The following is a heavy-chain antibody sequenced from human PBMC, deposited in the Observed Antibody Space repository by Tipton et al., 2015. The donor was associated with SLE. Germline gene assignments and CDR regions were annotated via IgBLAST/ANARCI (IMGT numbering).Heavy chain of an antibody. CDR3: ARQPRDTAMATPSNFDY. CDR1: GFTFSNAW. CDR2: IWYDGSNK. D-gene: IGHD5-18*01. V-gene: IGHV3-33*08. J-gene: IGHJ4*02. Sequence: SLRLSCAASGFTFSNAWMSWVRQAPGKGLEWVAVIWYDGSNKYYADSVKGRFTISRDNSKNTLYLQMNSLRAEDTAVYYCARQPRDTAMATPSNFDYWGQGTLVTVSS.